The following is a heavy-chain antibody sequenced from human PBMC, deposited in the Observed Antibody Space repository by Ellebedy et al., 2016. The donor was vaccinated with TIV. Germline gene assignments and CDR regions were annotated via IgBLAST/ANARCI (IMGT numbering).Heavy chain of an antibody. CDR1: GFTFSSYS. Sequence: GESLKISCAASGFTFSSYSMNWVRQAPGKGLEWVSSISSSSSYIYYADSVKGRFTISRDNAKNSLYLQMNSLRAEDTAVYYCARARPTTVTKEILDYWGQGTLVTVSS. D-gene: IGHD4-17*01. J-gene: IGHJ4*02. V-gene: IGHV3-21*01. CDR2: ISSSSSYI. CDR3: ARARPTTVTKEILDY.